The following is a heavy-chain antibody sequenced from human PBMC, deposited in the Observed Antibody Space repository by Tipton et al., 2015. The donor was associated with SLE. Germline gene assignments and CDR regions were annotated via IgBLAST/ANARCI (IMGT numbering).Heavy chain of an antibody. CDR3: ARDSPRVAATFQLGHFDY. Sequence: GSLRLSCAASGFTFSSYWMHWVRQAPGKGLVWVSRINSDGSSTSYADSVKGRFTVSRDNSKNTLYLQMNSLRPEDTALYYCARDSPRVAATFQLGHFDYWGQGTLVTVSS. CDR1: GFTFSSYW. D-gene: IGHD1-26*01. V-gene: IGHV3-74*01. CDR2: INSDGSST. J-gene: IGHJ4*02.